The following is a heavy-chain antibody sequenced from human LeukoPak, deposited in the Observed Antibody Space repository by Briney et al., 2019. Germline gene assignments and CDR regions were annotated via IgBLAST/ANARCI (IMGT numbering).Heavy chain of an antibody. V-gene: IGHV4-39*07. Sequence: PSETLSLTCTVSGGSISSSSYYWGWIRQPPGKGLEWIGSIYYSGSTYYNPSLKSRVTISVDTSKNQFSLKLSSVTAADTAVYYCARAYGEAVWDYWGQGTLVTVSS. J-gene: IGHJ4*02. CDR1: GGSISSSSYY. CDR2: IYYSGST. D-gene: IGHD4-17*01. CDR3: ARAYGEAVWDY.